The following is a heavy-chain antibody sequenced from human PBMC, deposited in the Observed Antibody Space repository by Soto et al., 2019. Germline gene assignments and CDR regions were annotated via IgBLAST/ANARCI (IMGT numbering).Heavy chain of an antibody. V-gene: IGHV3-21*01. Sequence: GGSLRLSCAASGFTFSSYSMNWVRQAPGKGLEWVSSISSSSSYIYYADSVKGRFTISRDNAKNSLYLQMNSLRAEDTAVYYCARGATSSGWYYSVDYWGQGTLVTVSS. CDR3: ARGATSSGWYYSVDY. CDR2: ISSSSSYI. J-gene: IGHJ4*02. D-gene: IGHD6-19*01. CDR1: GFTFSSYS.